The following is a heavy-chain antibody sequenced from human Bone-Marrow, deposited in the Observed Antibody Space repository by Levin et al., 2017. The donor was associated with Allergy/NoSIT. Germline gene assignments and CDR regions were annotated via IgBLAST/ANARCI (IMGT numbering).Heavy chain of an antibody. CDR3: ATGPTHCTGGTCYSGWFDF. CDR2: ISTTGSYS. V-gene: IGHV3-11*06. Sequence: GGSLRLSCAASGFAFSDYYMSWIRQAPGKGLQWISYISTTGSYSVDADSVKGRFTISRDNSKTSVFLQMNSLRADDTAVYYFATGPTHCTGGTCYSGWFDFWGLGTLVTVSP. J-gene: IGHJ5*01. CDR1: GFAFSDYY. D-gene: IGHD2-15*01.